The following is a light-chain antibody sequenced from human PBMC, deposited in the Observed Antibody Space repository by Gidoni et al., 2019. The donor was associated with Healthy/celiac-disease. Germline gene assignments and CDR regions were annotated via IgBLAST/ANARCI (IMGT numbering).Light chain of an antibody. CDR2: AAS. J-gene: IGKJ1*01. CDR1: QSISSY. V-gene: IGKV1-39*01. Sequence: DIQMTQSPSSLSASGGDRVTITCRASQSISSYLNWYQQKPGQAPKLLIYAASSLQSGVPSRFSGSGSGTDFTLTISSLQPEDFATYYCQQRYSTPWTFGQGTKVEIK. CDR3: QQRYSTPWT.